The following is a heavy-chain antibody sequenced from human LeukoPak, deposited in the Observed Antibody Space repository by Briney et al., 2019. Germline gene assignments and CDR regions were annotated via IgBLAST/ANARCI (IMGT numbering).Heavy chain of an antibody. V-gene: IGHV3-53*01. D-gene: IGHD6-19*01. CDR3: AREFEVAGLAMDV. Sequence: GGSLRLSCAASGLTVSSNYMSWVRQAPGKGLEWVSVIYSGGSTYYAESVKGRFTISRDNSKNTLYLQMKSLRAEDTAVYYCAREFEVAGLAMDVWGKGTTVTVS. J-gene: IGHJ6*03. CDR2: IYSGGST. CDR1: GLTVSSNY.